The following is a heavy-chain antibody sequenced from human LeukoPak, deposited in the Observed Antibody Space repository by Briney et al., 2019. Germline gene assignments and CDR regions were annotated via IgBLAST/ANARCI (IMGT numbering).Heavy chain of an antibody. CDR1: GYTFTSYG. Sequence: ASVKVSCKASGYTFTSYGISWVRQAPGQGLEWMGWIRPYNANTNYAQKLQGRVTMTTDTSTSTAYMELSSLRSEDTAVYYCARSTGYFDYWGQGTLVTVSS. J-gene: IGHJ4*02. CDR3: ARSTGYFDY. CDR2: IRPYNANT. V-gene: IGHV1-18*01. D-gene: IGHD3-9*01.